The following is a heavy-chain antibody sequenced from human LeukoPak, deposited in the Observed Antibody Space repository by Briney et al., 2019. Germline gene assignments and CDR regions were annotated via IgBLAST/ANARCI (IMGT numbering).Heavy chain of an antibody. CDR3: ARAPGIAAAGTHFDF. CDR1: GGSLSSYY. D-gene: IGHD6-13*01. CDR2: IYYSGSA. J-gene: IGHJ4*02. Sequence: SETLSLACTVSGGSLSSYYWSWIRQPPGKGLEWIGYIYYSGSAKYNPSLKSRVTISVDTSKNQFSLKLSSVTAGDTAVYYCARAPGIAAAGTHFDFWGQGTLVTVSS. V-gene: IGHV4-59*01.